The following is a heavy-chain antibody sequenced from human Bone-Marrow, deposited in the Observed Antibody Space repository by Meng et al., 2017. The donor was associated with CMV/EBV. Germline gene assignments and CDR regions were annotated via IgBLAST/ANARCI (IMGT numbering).Heavy chain of an antibody. J-gene: IGHJ5*02. CDR3: ARALGYCSSTSCPGPFDP. V-gene: IGHV1-8*01. D-gene: IGHD2-2*01. CDR1: GYTFTSYD. CDR2: MNPNSGNT. Sequence: ASVKVSCKASGYTFTSYDINWMRQATGQGLEWMGWMNPNSGNTGYAQKFQGRVTMTRNTSISTAYMELSSLRSEDTAVYYCARALGYCSSTSCPGPFDPCGQGTLVTVSS.